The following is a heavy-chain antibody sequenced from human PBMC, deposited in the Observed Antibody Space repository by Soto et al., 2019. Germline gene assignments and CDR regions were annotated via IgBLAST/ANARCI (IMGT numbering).Heavy chain of an antibody. J-gene: IGHJ4*02. V-gene: IGHV1-46*01. CDR3: VFAYYYDSSGYTADY. D-gene: IGHD3-22*01. CDR2: INPSGGST. CDR1: GYTFTSYY. Sequence: QVQLVQSGAEVKKPGASVKVSCKASGYTFTSYYMHWVRQAPGQGLEWMGIINPSGGSTSYAQKFEGRVTMTRATSTSTVYIELSSLRSEDTAVYCCVFAYYYDSSGYTADYWGQGTLVTVSS.